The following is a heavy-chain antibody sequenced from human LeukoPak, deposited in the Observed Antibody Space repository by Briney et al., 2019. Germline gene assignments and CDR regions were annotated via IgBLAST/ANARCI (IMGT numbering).Heavy chain of an antibody. V-gene: IGHV4-39*01. D-gene: IGHD3-22*01. J-gene: IGHJ4*02. CDR1: GGSISSSTYY. CDR3: ARLDTSGYLVYY. Sequence: YPSETLTLTCTVAGGSISSSTYYWGWIRQPPGKWLEWIGSIYYSGTTYYNPSLKSRVTISVDTSKNQFSLKLSSVTAADTAVYYCARLDTSGYLVYYWGQGTLVTASS. CDR2: IYYSGTT.